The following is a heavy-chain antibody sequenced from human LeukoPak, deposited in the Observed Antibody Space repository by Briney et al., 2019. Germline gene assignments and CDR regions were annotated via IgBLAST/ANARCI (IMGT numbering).Heavy chain of an antibody. CDR2: VFYNGYS. Sequence: SETLSLTCSVSGGSISTFYWRWVRQPPGKELEWIGNVFYNGYSSRNPSLKSRLTISVDTSKNQFFLNLTSVTAADTTVYYCAREADRTDAFDIWGQGKLVTVSS. CDR3: AREADRTDAFDI. CDR1: GGSISTFY. J-gene: IGHJ3*02. V-gene: IGHV4-59*01.